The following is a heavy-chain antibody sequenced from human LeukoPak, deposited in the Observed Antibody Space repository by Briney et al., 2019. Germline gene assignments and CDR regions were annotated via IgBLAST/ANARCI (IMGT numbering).Heavy chain of an antibody. V-gene: IGHV1-24*01. CDR2: FDPEDGET. D-gene: IGHD3-9*01. Sequence: ASVKVSCKVSGYTLTELSMHWVRQAPGKGLEWMGGFDPEDGETIYAQKFQGRVTMTEDTSTDTAYMELSSLRPEDTAVYYCATVQGGVLRYFGDEDYFDYWGQGTLVTVSS. CDR1: GYTLTELS. CDR3: ATVQGGVLRYFGDEDYFDY. J-gene: IGHJ4*02.